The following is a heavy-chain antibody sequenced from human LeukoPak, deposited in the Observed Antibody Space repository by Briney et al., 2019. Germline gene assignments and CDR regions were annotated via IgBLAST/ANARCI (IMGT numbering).Heavy chain of an antibody. D-gene: IGHD6-13*01. Sequence: PGGSLRLSCAASGFTFSDYYMNWIRQAPGKGLEWVPYTSGTDNNIYYADSVRGRFAISRDNAKNSLFLQMNSLRAEDTAVYYCARVGYSSSWYKAFDIWGQGTMVTVSS. V-gene: IGHV3-11*04. CDR1: GFTFSDYY. J-gene: IGHJ3*02. CDR2: TSGTDNNI. CDR3: ARVGYSSSWYKAFDI.